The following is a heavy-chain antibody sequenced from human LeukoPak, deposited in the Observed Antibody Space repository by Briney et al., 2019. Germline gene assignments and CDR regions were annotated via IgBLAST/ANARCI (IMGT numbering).Heavy chain of an antibody. CDR1: GFTFDDYA. Sequence: GGSLRLSCAASGFTFDDYAMHWVRQAPGKGLEWVSGISWNSGSIGYADSVKGRFTISRDNSKNTLYLQMNSLRAEDTAVYYCAKSFIDYWGQGTLVTVSS. CDR3: AKSFIDY. CDR2: ISWNSGSI. J-gene: IGHJ4*02. V-gene: IGHV3-9*01.